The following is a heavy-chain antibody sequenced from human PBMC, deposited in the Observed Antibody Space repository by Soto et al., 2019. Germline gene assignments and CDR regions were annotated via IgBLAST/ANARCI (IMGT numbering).Heavy chain of an antibody. J-gene: IGHJ4*02. CDR3: AHIAPGPISFAY. Sequence: QVTLKESGPTVMKPTQTLTLTCTFSGFSLTTRGVGVAWIRQPPGQALEWLAVIYWDHDKRYSPSLTDRLTITKDTSNNQVVLTLTNMDPVDTATYYCAHIAPGPISFAYWGPGTPVTVSS. V-gene: IGHV2-5*02. CDR2: IYWDHDK. CDR1: GFSLTTRGVG.